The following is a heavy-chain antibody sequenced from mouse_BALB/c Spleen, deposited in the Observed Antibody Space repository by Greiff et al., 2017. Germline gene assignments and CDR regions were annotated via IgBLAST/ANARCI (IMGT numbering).Heavy chain of an antibody. CDR3: ARVYDCEVYWCFDV. CDR1: GFTFTDYY. D-gene: IGHD2-4*01. Sequence: EVKLVESGGGLVQPGGSLRLSCATSGFTFTDYYMSWVRQPPGKALEWLGFIRNKANGYTTEYSASVKGRFIISRDNSQSILYLQMNTLRAEDSATYYCARVYDCEVYWCFDVWGAGTTVTVSS. J-gene: IGHJ1*01. V-gene: IGHV7-3*02. CDR2: IRNKANGYTT.